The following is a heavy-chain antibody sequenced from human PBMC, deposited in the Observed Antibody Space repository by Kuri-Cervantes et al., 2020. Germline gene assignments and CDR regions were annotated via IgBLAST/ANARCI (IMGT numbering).Heavy chain of an antibody. D-gene: IGHD3-3*01. J-gene: IGHJ6*03. V-gene: IGHV1-18*01. CDR1: GYTFTSYG. CDR2: ISAYNGNT. CDR3: ARVPITIFGVVIIPYYYYYMDV. Sequence: ASVKVSCKASGYTFTSYGISWVRQAPGQGLEWMGWISAYNGNTNYAQKLQGRVTMTTDTSTSTAYMELSSLRSEDTAVYYCARVPITIFGVVIIPYYYYYMDVWGKGTTVTVSS.